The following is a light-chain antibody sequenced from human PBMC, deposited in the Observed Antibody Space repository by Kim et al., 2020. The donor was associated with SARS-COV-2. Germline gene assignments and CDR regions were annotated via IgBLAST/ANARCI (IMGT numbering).Light chain of an antibody. J-gene: IGLJ2*01. Sequence: QSVLTQPPSVSGAPGQRVTISCTGSSVNIGAGYDVHWYQQLPGTAPKLLIYGNINRPSGVPDRFSGSKSGTSASLAITGLQAEDEADYYCQSYDSSLSASVFGGGTQLTVL. V-gene: IGLV1-40*01. CDR1: SVNIGAGYD. CDR3: QSYDSSLSASV. CDR2: GNI.